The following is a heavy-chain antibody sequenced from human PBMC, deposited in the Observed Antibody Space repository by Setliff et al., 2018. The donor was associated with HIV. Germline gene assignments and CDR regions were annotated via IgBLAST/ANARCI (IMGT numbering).Heavy chain of an antibody. CDR2: MNQSGTT. J-gene: IGHJ4*02. V-gene: IGHV4-34*01. Sequence: SETLSLTCSVYGTSFNDHYWGWVRQTPGKGLEWIGEMNQSGTTNYNPSLKTRVTMSIDTSEGQFSLKLTSVTAADTAVYYCVRWYYCVSGACYRADYWGQGTMVTVSS. D-gene: IGHD2-21*02. CDR1: GTSFNDHY. CDR3: VRWYYCVSGACYRADY.